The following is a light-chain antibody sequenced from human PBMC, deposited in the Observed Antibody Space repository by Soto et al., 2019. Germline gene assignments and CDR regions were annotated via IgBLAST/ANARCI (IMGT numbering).Light chain of an antibody. CDR2: AAS. CDR1: QSVTNNY. V-gene: IGKV3-20*01. J-gene: IGKJ2*01. Sequence: EIVLTQSPGTLSLSPGEGASLSCRASQSVTNNYLAWYQHKPGQSPRLLIYAASIRAAGIPERFSGSRSGTDFTLTIRRLEAEDFAVYYCQQYGSSLYTFGQGTKLEIK. CDR3: QQYGSSLYT.